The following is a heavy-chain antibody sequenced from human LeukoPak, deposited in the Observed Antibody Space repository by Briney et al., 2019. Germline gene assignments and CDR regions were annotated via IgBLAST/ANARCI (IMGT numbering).Heavy chain of an antibody. D-gene: IGHD2-2*01. Sequence: PGGSLRLSCAASGFTFSSYALSWFRQAPGKGLEWVSAISGSGGSTYYADSVKGRFTISRDNSKNTLYLQMNSLRAEDTAVYYCAKDRALSRDYYFDYWGQGTLVTVSS. J-gene: IGHJ4*02. CDR2: ISGSGGST. V-gene: IGHV3-23*01. CDR3: AKDRALSRDYYFDY. CDR1: GFTFSSYA.